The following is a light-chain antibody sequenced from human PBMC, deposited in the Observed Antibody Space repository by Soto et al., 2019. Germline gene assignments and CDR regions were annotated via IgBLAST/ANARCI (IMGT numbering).Light chain of an antibody. CDR1: QSVDSRF. CDR2: GAS. CDR3: QQYDSSRT. V-gene: IGKV3-20*01. J-gene: IGKJ1*01. Sequence: EIVLTQSPGTLSLSPGERATLSCRASQSVDSRFLAWYQQKRGQARRVLMYGASIRATGIPDRFSGSGSGTDFTLSIRRLEPEDFAVYYCQQYDSSRTFGQGTKVEMK.